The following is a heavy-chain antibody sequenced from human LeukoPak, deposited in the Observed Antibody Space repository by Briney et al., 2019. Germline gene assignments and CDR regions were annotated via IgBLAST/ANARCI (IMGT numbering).Heavy chain of an antibody. CDR1: GYTFTSYG. Sequence: ASVKVSCKASGYTFTSYGISWVRQAPGQGLEWMGWISAYNGNTNYAQKLQGRVTMTTDTSTSTAYMELRSLRSDDTAVYYCARDSSSWYQGAFDIWGQGTMVTVSS. CDR2: ISAYNGNT. D-gene: IGHD6-13*01. J-gene: IGHJ3*02. V-gene: IGHV1-18*01. CDR3: ARDSSSWYQGAFDI.